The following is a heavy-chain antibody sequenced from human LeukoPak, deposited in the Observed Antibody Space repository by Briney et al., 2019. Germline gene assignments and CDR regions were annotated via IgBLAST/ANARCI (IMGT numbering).Heavy chain of an antibody. D-gene: IGHD5-18*01. CDR3: AKGSGYRYGYDYYYYMDV. CDR2: ISGSGGST. J-gene: IGHJ6*03. V-gene: IGHV3-23*01. CDR1: GFTFSSYA. Sequence: GGSLRLSCAASGFTFSSYAMSWVRQAPGKGLEWVSAISGSGGSTYYADSVKGRFTISRDNSKNTLYLQMNSLRAEDTAVYYCAKGSGYRYGYDYYYYMDVWGKGTTVTVPS.